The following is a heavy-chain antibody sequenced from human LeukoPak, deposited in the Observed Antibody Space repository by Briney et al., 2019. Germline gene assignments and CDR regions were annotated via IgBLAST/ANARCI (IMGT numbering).Heavy chain of an antibody. Sequence: ASVKVSCKASGYTFITYGISWVRQAPGQGLEWMGWIFTSTGNTDYSQKLQGRVTMTTDTSTSTAYMELRSLRSDDTAVYYCARAERGYCSSTSCFPEDYWGQGTLVTVSS. J-gene: IGHJ4*02. CDR3: ARAERGYCSSTSCFPEDY. CDR2: IFTSTGNT. V-gene: IGHV1-18*01. CDR1: GYTFITYG. D-gene: IGHD2-2*01.